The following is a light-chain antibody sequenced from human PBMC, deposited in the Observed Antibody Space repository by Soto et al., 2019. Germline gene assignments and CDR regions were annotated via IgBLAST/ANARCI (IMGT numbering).Light chain of an antibody. CDR3: AVWDDSLNGRV. Sequence: QSVLTQPTSASGTPGQRVSISCSGSGSNVGRNTVSWYQQLPGTAPKLLIYSDNQRPSGVPDRLSASKSGTSASLAISGLQSEDEADYYCAVWDDSLNGRVFGGGTKVTVL. J-gene: IGLJ3*02. CDR1: GSNVGRNT. V-gene: IGLV1-44*01. CDR2: SDN.